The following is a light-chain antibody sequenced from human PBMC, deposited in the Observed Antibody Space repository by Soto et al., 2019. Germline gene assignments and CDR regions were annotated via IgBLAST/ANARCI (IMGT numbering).Light chain of an antibody. J-gene: IGLJ1*01. V-gene: IGLV1-44*01. Sequence: QSVLTQPPSASGTPGQRVTISCSGSSSNIGSNTVNWYQHLPGAAPKLLIYTNDQRPSGVPDRFSGSRSGTSASLAISGLQSDDEGDYYCAAWDNSLNGFVFGPGTKLTVL. CDR3: AAWDNSLNGFV. CDR2: TND. CDR1: SSNIGSNT.